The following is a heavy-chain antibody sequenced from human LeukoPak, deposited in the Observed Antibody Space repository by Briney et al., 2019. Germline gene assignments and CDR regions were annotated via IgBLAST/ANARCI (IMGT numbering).Heavy chain of an antibody. D-gene: IGHD3-22*01. V-gene: IGHV1-69*13. Sequence: ASVKVSCKVSGYTLTELSMHWVRQAPGKGLEWMGGIIPIFGTANYAQKFQGRVTITADESTSTAYMELSSLRSEDTAVYYCARGAPLYDSSGYCYDYWGQGTLVTVSS. J-gene: IGHJ4*02. CDR3: ARGAPLYDSSGYCYDY. CDR1: GYTLTELS. CDR2: IIPIFGTA.